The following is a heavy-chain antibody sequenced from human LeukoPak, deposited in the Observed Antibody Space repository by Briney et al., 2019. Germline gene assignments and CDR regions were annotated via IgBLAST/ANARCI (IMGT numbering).Heavy chain of an antibody. Sequence: SQTLSLTCAISGDGVSSNSAAWNWIRQSPSRGLEWLGRTYYRSKWYNDYAVSVKSRIIINPDTSKNQFSLQLNSVTPEDTAVYYCAREPSSDSGRLFDYWGQGTLVTVSS. D-gene: IGHD6-19*01. V-gene: IGHV6-1*01. CDR3: AREPSSDSGRLFDY. CDR2: TYYRSKWYN. CDR1: GDGVSSNSAA. J-gene: IGHJ4*02.